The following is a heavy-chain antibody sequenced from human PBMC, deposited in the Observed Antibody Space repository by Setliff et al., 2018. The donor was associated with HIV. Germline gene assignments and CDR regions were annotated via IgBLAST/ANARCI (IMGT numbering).Heavy chain of an antibody. CDR1: GGSFSDNY. CDR2: INHSGRT. V-gene: IGHV4-34*01. Sequence: SETLSLTCAVYGGSFSDNYWSWIRQSPGKGLEWIGEINHSGRTKYSPSLRSRVSISVDTSKNQFSLKLNSVTAADTAVYYCARGSCSTISCSLRVGNDAFDIWGQGTMVTVSS. J-gene: IGHJ3*02. D-gene: IGHD2-2*01. CDR3: ARGSCSTISCSLRVGNDAFDI.